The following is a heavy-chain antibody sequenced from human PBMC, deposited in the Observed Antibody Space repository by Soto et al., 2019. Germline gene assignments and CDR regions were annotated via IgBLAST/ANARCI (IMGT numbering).Heavy chain of an antibody. CDR3: ALVRFLPYYFDY. D-gene: IGHD3-3*01. J-gene: IGHJ4*02. CDR2: ISAYNGNT. Sequence: ASVKVSCKASGYTFTSYGISWVRQAPGQGLEWMGWISAYNGNTNYAQKLQGRVTITADKSTSTAYMELSSLRSEDTAVYYCALVRFLPYYFDYWGQGTLVTVSS. CDR1: GYTFTSYG. V-gene: IGHV1-18*01.